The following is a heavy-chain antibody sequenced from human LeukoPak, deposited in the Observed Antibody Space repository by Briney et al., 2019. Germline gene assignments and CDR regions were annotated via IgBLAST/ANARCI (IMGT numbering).Heavy chain of an antibody. Sequence: ASVKVSCKVSGYTLTELSMHWVRQAPGKGLEWMGGFDPEDGETIYAQKFQGRVTMTRNTSISTAYMELSSLRSEDTAVYYCARAIAAAGSNWFDPWGQGTLVTVSS. J-gene: IGHJ5*02. CDR2: FDPEDGET. CDR1: GYTLTELS. V-gene: IGHV1-24*01. CDR3: ARAIAAAGSNWFDP. D-gene: IGHD6-13*01.